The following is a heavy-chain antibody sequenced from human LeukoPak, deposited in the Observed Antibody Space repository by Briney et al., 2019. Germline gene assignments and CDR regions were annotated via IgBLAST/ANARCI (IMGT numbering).Heavy chain of an antibody. CDR3: ARHGFRGDGYNWAANWFDP. D-gene: IGHD5-24*01. CDR1: VGFISSYY. CDR2: IYYSGST. Sequence: PSETLSLTCTVSVGFISSYYWSWIRQPPGKGLEWIGYIYYSGSTNYNPSLKSRVTISVDTSKNQFSLKLSSVTAADTAVYYCARHGFRGDGYNWAANWFDPWGQGTLVSVSS. V-gene: IGHV4-59*08. J-gene: IGHJ5*02.